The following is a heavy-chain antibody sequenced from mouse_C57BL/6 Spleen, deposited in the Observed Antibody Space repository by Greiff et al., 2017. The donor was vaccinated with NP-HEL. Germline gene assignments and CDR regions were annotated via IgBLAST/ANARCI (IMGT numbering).Heavy chain of an antibody. CDR3: AKEVIYDGSPWFAD. Sequence: VQLQQSGPVLVKPGASVKMSCKASGYTFTDYYMNWVKQSHGKSLEWIGVINPYNGGTSYNQKFKGKATLTVDKSSSTSYMERNSLTSEDSAVYYVAKEVIYDGSPWFADWGQGTLVTVSA. J-gene: IGHJ3*01. CDR1: GYTFTDYY. CDR2: INPYNGGT. V-gene: IGHV1-19*01. D-gene: IGHD2-3*01.